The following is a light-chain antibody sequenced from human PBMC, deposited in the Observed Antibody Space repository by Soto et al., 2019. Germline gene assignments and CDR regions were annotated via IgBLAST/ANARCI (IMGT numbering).Light chain of an antibody. V-gene: IGKV3-20*01. CDR2: RAS. CDR1: QSVSNNY. J-gene: IGKJ1*01. Sequence: EIVLTQSPGTLSLSPGERATLSCRASQSVSNNYLTWYQQQPGQAPRLVISRASSRATGIPDRFSGSGSGTDFTLTISRLEPEDFAVYYCQQFGSSRWTFGQGTRVEIK. CDR3: QQFGSSRWT.